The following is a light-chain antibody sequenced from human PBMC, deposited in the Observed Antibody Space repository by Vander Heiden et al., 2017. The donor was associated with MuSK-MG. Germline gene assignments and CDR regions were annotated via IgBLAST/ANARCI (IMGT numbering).Light chain of an antibody. CDR3: QQYSQYPYT. CDR1: QGIGND. CDR2: TAS. J-gene: IGKJ2*01. Sequence: DIQMTQSPSSLSASVGDRVTITCRASQGIGNDLAWYQQKPGKPPTSLIYTASMSRPWVPARFSGSGAGTSFTLTITSLQPGDLATYYCQQYSQYPYTFGQGTKVEIK. V-gene: IGKV1-16*01.